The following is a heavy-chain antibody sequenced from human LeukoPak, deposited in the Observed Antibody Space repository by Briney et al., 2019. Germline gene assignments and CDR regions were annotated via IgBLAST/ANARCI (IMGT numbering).Heavy chain of an antibody. J-gene: IGHJ4*02. CDR1: GGSISSYY. CDR2: IYYSGST. CDR3: ATSGWYLLPGVY. Sequence: KPSETLSLTCTVSGGSISSYYWSWIRQPPGKGLEWIGYIYYSGSTNYNPSLKSRVTISEDTSKNQFSLKLSSVTAADTAVYYCATSGWYLLPGVYWGQGTLVTVSS. D-gene: IGHD6-19*01. V-gene: IGHV4-59*01.